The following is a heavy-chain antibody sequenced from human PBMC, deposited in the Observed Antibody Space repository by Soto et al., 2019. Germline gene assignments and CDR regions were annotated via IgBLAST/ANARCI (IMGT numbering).Heavy chain of an antibody. CDR3: AKDEEEWELPYYFDY. CDR1: GFTFSSYG. CDR2: ISYDGSNK. V-gene: IGHV3-30*18. Sequence: GGSLRLSCAASGFTFSSYGMHWVRQAPGKGLEWVAVISYDGSNKYYADSVKGRFTISRDNSKNTLYLQMNSLRAEDTAVYYCAKDEEEWELPYYFDYWGQGTLVTVS. D-gene: IGHD1-26*01. J-gene: IGHJ4*02.